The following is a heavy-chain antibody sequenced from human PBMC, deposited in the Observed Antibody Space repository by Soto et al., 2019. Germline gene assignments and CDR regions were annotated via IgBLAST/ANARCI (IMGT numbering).Heavy chain of an antibody. CDR3: ARHSGDYGDYYYGMDV. Sequence: PSETLSLTCTVSGGSISSGGYYWSWIRQHPGKGLEWIGYIYYSGSTYYNPSLKSRVTISVDTSKNQFSLKLSSVTAADTAVYYCARHSGDYGDYYYGMDVWGQGTTVTVSS. J-gene: IGHJ6*02. CDR2: IYYSGST. V-gene: IGHV4-39*01. D-gene: IGHD4-17*01. CDR1: GGSISSGGYY.